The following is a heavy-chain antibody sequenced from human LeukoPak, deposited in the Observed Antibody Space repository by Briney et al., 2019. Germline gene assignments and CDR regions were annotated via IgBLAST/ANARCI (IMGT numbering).Heavy chain of an antibody. CDR3: AKLGEGGYSYDYLPYYFDY. Sequence: GGSLRLSCAASGFTFSSYGMHWVRQAPGKGLEWVAFIRYDGSNKYYADSVKGRFTISRDNSKNTLYLQMNSLRAEDTAVYYCAKLGEGGYSYDYLPYYFDYWGQGTLVTVSS. D-gene: IGHD5-18*01. J-gene: IGHJ4*02. CDR2: IRYDGSNK. V-gene: IGHV3-30*02. CDR1: GFTFSSYG.